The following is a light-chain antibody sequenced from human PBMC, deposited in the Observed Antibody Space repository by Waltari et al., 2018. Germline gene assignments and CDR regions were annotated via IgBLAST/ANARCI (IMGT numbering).Light chain of an antibody. CDR1: AFPKQY. CDR3: QSADSSGTSRDVV. V-gene: IGLV3-25*03. CDR2: KDS. Sequence: SYELTQPPSVSVSPGQTARLTCSGDAFPKQYAYWYQQKPGQAPVLVIYKDSERPSGIPERFSGSSSGTTVTLTISGVQAEDEADYYCQSADSSGTSRDVVFGGGTKLTVL. J-gene: IGLJ2*01.